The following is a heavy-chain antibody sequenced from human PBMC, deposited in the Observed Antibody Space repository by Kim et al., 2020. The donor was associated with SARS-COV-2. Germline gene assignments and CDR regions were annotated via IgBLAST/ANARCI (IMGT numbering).Heavy chain of an antibody. D-gene: IGHD6-6*01. CDR3: ARAPRYSSSGFYFDY. V-gene: IGHV4-34*01. CDR2: INHSGST. CDR1: GGSFSGYD. Sequence: SETLSLTCAVYGGSFSGYDWSWIRQPPGKGLEWIGEINHSGSTNYNPSLKSRVTISVDTSKNQFSLKLSSVTAADTAVYYCARAPRYSSSGFYFDYWGQGTLVTVSS. J-gene: IGHJ4*02.